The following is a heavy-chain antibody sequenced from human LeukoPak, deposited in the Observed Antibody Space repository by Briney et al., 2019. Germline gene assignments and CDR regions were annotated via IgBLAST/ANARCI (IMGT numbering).Heavy chain of an antibody. CDR3: ARALYCSGGSCYSPPYYYYYYGMDV. D-gene: IGHD2-15*01. J-gene: IGHJ6*02. Sequence: GASVKVSCTASGGTVSSYAISWVRQAPGQGLEWMGGIIPIFGTANYAQKFQGRVTITADESTSTAYMELSSLRSEDTAVYYCARALYCSGGSCYSPPYYYYYYGMDVWGQGTTVTVSS. CDR1: GGTVSSYA. V-gene: IGHV1-69*13. CDR2: IIPIFGTA.